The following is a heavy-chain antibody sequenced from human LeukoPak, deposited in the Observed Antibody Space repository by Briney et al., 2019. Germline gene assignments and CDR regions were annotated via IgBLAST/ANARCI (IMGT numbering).Heavy chain of an antibody. CDR2: IYYSGST. CDR1: GGSISSGGYY. D-gene: IGHD6-25*01. Sequence: PSETLSLTCTVSGGSISSGGYYWSWIRQHPGKGLEWIGYIYYSGSTYYNPSLKSRVTISVDTSKNQFSLKLSSVTAADTAVYYCARDVFFQAESGIRDDAFDIWGQGTMVTVSS. CDR3: ARDVFFQAESGIRDDAFDI. J-gene: IGHJ3*02. V-gene: IGHV4-31*03.